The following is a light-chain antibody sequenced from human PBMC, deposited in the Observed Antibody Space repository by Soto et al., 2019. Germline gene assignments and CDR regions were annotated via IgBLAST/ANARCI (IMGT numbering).Light chain of an antibody. J-gene: IGKJ2*01. V-gene: IGKV3-20*01. Sequence: EIALTQSPGTLSLSPGERATLSCRASQTISSNYLAWYQQGPGQVPRLLIYGASRRATGIPDRFSGSGSGTDFTLTISRLEAEDFAVYYCQQYSSAPYSFGQGTKVEIK. CDR1: QTISSNY. CDR2: GAS. CDR3: QQYSSAPYS.